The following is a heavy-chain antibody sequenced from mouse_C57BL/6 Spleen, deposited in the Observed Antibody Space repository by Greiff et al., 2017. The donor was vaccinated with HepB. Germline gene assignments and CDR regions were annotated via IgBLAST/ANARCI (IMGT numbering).Heavy chain of an antibody. D-gene: IGHD2-5*01. CDR1: GYAFSSSW. V-gene: IGHV1-82*01. J-gene: IGHJ4*01. Sequence: VKLQESGPELVKPGASVKISCKASGYAFSSSWMNWVKQRPGKGLEWIGRIYPGDGDTNYNGKFKGKATLTADKSSSTAYMQLSSLTSEDSAVYFCARYRSNPYAMDYWGQGTSVTVSS. CDR2: IYPGDGDT. CDR3: ARYRSNPYAMDY.